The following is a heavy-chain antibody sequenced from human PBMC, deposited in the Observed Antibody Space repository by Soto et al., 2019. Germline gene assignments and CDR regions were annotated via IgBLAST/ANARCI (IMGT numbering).Heavy chain of an antibody. Sequence: GGSLRLSCAASGFIFDEYAMYWVRQAPGKGLEWVSGISWNSGTTGYADSVKGRFTISRDNAKNSLYLQMNSLRVEDTALYYYAKQIMWGREVDYYVMDLWAQGPTVTVSS. D-gene: IGHD3-16*01. CDR3: AKQIMWGREVDYYVMDL. J-gene: IGHJ6*02. CDR1: GFIFDEYA. V-gene: IGHV3-9*01. CDR2: ISWNSGTT.